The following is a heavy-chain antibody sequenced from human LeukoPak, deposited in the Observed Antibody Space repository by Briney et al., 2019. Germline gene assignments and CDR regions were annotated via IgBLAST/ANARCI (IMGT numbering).Heavy chain of an antibody. V-gene: IGHV4-4*07. Sequence: SETLSLTCSVSGGSISSYYWSWIRQPAGKGLEWIGQIHTSGSTNYNPSLKSRVAMSVDTSKNQFSLELSSVTAADTAVYYCAGRAQTTGWSFDYWGQGALVTVSS. CDR2: IHTSGST. J-gene: IGHJ4*02. CDR3: AGRAQTTGWSFDY. CDR1: GGSISSYY. D-gene: IGHD6-19*01.